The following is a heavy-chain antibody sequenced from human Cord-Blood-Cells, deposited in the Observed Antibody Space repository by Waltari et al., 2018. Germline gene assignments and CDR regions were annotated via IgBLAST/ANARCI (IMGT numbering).Heavy chain of an antibody. CDR2: LSSSSRTI. J-gene: IGHJ4*02. V-gene: IGHV3-48*02. Sequence: EVQLVESGGGLVQPGGSLRLSCAASGFTFSSYSMNWVRQAPGNGLWRVLLLSSSSRTIFDADSVEGRFTISRDNAKNSLYLQMNSLRDEDTAVYYCAREDPYSSSWYRNFDYWGQGTLVTVSS. D-gene: IGHD6-13*01. CDR3: AREDPYSSSWYRNFDY. CDR1: GFTFSSYS.